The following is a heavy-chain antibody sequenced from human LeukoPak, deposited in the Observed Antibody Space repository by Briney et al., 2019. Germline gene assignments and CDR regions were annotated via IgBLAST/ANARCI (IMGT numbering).Heavy chain of an antibody. D-gene: IGHD4-17*01. Sequence: PSETLSPTCTVSGGSVNTNDYFWNWLRQPAGKGLEWIGRIYRSGTTHYNPSLNTRVTMSLDTSKNQFSLKLSSATASDTAVYYCARYREAYDHYTHTLDLWGQGTMVTVSS. J-gene: IGHJ3*01. CDR2: IYRSGTT. CDR1: GGSVNTNDYF. CDR3: ARYREAYDHYTHTLDL. V-gene: IGHV4-61*02.